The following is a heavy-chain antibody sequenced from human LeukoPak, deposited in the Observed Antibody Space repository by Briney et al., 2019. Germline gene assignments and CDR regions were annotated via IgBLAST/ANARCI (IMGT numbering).Heavy chain of an antibody. CDR3: ARSSIVGDSPFDY. J-gene: IGHJ4*02. Sequence: SETLSLTCAVYGGSFSGYYWSWIRQPAGKGLEWIGRIYTRGSTNYNPSLKSRVTMSVDTSKNQFSLKLSSVTAADTAVYYCARSSIVGDSPFDYWGQGTLVTVSS. CDR1: GGSFSGYY. V-gene: IGHV4-59*10. CDR2: IYTRGST. D-gene: IGHD1-26*01.